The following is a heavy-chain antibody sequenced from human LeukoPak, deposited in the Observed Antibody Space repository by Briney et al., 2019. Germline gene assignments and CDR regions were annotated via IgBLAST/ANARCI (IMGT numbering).Heavy chain of an antibody. V-gene: IGHV4-59*01. J-gene: IGHJ4*02. D-gene: IGHD2-2*01. CDR1: GGSISSDY. CDR3: AREYCTRTTCYFDY. CDR2: ILYSGST. Sequence: PSETLSLTCSVSGGSISSDYWSWIRQPPEKGLEWIGYILYSGSTNYNPSLKSRLTISVDTSKNQFSLKLSSVTAADTAVYYCAREYCTRTTCYFDYWAREPWSPSPQ.